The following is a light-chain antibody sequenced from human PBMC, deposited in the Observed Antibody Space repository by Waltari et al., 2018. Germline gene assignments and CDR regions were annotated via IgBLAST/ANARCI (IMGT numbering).Light chain of an antibody. Sequence: QLVLTQSPSASASLGASVKLTCTLSSGHSSNIIAWLQQRPERGPRYLMKVNSDGSHSKGDDIPARFSGSSSGAERYLTISSLQSEDEADYYCETGGHGTWVFGGGTKLTVL. CDR1: SGHSSNI. CDR2: VNSDGSH. V-gene: IGLV4-69*01. CDR3: ETGGHGTWV. J-gene: IGLJ3*02.